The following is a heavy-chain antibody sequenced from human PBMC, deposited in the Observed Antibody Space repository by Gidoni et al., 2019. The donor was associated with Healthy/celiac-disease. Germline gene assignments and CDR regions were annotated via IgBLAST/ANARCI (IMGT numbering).Heavy chain of an antibody. CDR2: IYTSGST. Sequence: QVQLQESGPGLVKPSQTLSLTCTVSGGSISSGSYYWRWIRQPAGKGLEWIGRIYTSGSTNYNPSLKSRVTISVDTSKNQFSLKLSSVTAADTAVYYCAREGSWTSWWFDPWGQGTLVTVSS. CDR1: GGSISSGSYY. V-gene: IGHV4-61*02. J-gene: IGHJ5*02. D-gene: IGHD6-13*01. CDR3: AREGSWTSWWFDP.